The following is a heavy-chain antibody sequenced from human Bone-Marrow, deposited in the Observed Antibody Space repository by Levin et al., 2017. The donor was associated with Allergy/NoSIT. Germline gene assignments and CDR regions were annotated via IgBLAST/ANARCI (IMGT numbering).Heavy chain of an antibody. CDR2: IDYSGST. Sequence: SQTLSLTCTVSGASVRSGSNYWSWIRQSPGKGLEWIGCIDYSGSTKYNPSLWSRVTISADTSKNQFSLTLNSVTAADTAVYYCARDFDYYYYMDVWGKGTTVTVSS. D-gene: IGHD5-12*01. V-gene: IGHV4-61*01. CDR1: GASVRSGSNY. J-gene: IGHJ6*03. CDR3: ARDFDYYYYMDV.